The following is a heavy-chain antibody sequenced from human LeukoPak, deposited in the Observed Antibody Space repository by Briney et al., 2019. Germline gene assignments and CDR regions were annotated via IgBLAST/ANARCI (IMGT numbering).Heavy chain of an antibody. Sequence: GGSLRLSCAASGFTVSSNYMSWVRQAPGKGLEWVSVIYSGGSTYYADSVKGRFTISRDNARNSLYLQMNSLRVEDTAVYFCARDLSKYYGSGNDAFDIWGQGTMVTVSS. CDR1: GFTVSSNY. CDR3: ARDLSKYYGSGNDAFDI. CDR2: IYSGGST. D-gene: IGHD3-10*01. J-gene: IGHJ3*02. V-gene: IGHV3-53*01.